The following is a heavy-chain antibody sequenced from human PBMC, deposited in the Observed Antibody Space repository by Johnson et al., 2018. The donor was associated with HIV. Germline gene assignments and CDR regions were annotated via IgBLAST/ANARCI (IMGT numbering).Heavy chain of an antibody. CDR2: ISGSGGST. J-gene: IGHJ3*02. CDR3: ARALRWPNAFDI. V-gene: IGHV3-53*01. CDR1: GLSVSYGY. D-gene: IGHD4-23*01. Sequence: VQLVESGGGLIQPGGSLRLSCAASGLSVSYGYMTWVRQAPGKGLEWVSVISGSGGSTYSADSVKGRFTISSDNSKNTLYLQMSSLRAEDTTIYYCARALRWPNAFDIWGQGTLVTVSS.